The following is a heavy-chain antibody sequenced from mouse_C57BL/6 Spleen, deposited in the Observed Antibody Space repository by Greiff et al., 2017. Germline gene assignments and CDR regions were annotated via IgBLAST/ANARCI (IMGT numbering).Heavy chain of an antibody. V-gene: IGHV5-6*01. CDR1: GFTFSSYG. CDR2: ISSGGSYT. D-gene: IGHD2-4*01. Sequence: EVQGVESGGDLVKPGGSLKLSCAASGFTFSSYGMSWVRQTPDKRLEWVATISSGGSYTYYPDSVKGRFTISRDNAKNTLYLQMSSLKSEDTAMYYCAGLRRGFEYWGQGTTLTVSS. J-gene: IGHJ2*01. CDR3: AGLRRGFEY.